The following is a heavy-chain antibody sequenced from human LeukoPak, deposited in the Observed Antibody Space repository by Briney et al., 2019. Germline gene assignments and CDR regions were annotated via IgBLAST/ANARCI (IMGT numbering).Heavy chain of an antibody. Sequence: PGGSLRLSCAASGFTFTGFWMHWVRQVPGKGLEWVSRITPDGDGSTYAASVRSRFTISRDNVKDTVYLQMSNLRAEDTALYYCARDPNDYDSHLGQGTLVTVSS. J-gene: IGHJ4*02. CDR3: ARDPNDYDSH. D-gene: IGHD3-22*01. CDR2: ITPDGDGS. V-gene: IGHV3-74*01. CDR1: GFTFTGFW.